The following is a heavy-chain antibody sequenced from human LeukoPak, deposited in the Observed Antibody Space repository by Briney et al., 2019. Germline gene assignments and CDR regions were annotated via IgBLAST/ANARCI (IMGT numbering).Heavy chain of an antibody. D-gene: IGHD1-1*01. Sequence: GGSLRLSCAASGFTFSSYGMHWVRQAPGKGLEWVAVISYDGSNKYNADSVKGRFTIYRDNSKNTLYLQMNSLRAEDTAVYYCAKDRSLKWNDGLLDYWGQGTLVTVSS. V-gene: IGHV3-30*18. J-gene: IGHJ4*02. CDR1: GFTFSSYG. CDR3: AKDRSLKWNDGLLDY. CDR2: ISYDGSNK.